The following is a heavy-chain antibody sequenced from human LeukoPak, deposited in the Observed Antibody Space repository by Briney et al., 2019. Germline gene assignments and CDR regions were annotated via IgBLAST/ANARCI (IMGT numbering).Heavy chain of an antibody. CDR2: ISSSSIYI. J-gene: IGHJ3*02. V-gene: IGHV3-21*04. D-gene: IGHD1-14*01. Sequence: KSGGSLRLSCAASGFTFSDYSMNWVRQAPGKGLEWVSSISSSSIYIYYADSVKGRFTISRDNSKNTLYLQMNSLRAEDTAVYYCARSGNDVTVRYAFDIWGQGTMVTVSS. CDR3: ARSGNDVTVRYAFDI. CDR1: GFTFSDYS.